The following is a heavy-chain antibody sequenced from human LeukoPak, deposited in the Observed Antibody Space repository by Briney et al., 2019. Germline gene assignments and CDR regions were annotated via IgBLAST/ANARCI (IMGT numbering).Heavy chain of an antibody. D-gene: IGHD3-3*01. CDR1: GGSFSGYY. J-gene: IGHJ5*02. CDR3: ARGRLRFLSHSWFDP. Sequence: SETLSLTCAVYGGSFSGYYWSWIRQPPGKGLEWIGEINHSGSTNYNPSLKSRVTISVDTSKNQFSLKLSSVTAADTAVYYCARGRLRFLSHSWFDPWGQGTLVTDSS. V-gene: IGHV4-34*01. CDR2: INHSGST.